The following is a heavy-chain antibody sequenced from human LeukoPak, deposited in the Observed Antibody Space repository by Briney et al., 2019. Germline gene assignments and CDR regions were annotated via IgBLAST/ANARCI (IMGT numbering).Heavy chain of an antibody. CDR3: ARGPSSSWPSYYYYGMDV. V-gene: IGHV4-59*12. D-gene: IGHD6-13*01. CDR1: GGSISSYY. Sequence: SETLSLTCTVSGGSISSYYWSWIRQPPGKGLEWIGYIYYSGSTNYNPSLKSRVTISVDTSKNQFSLKLSSVTAADTAVYYCARGPSSSWPSYYYYGMDVWGQGTTVTVSS. CDR2: IYYSGST. J-gene: IGHJ6*02.